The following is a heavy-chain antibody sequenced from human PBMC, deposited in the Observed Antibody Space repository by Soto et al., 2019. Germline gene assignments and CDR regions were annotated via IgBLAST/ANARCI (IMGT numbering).Heavy chain of an antibody. CDR3: TRGAFEHAMDV. V-gene: IGHV3-74*03. D-gene: IGHD3-3*02. J-gene: IGHJ6*02. Sequence: EVQLVESGGGLVQPGGSLRLSCAASGFTITAYWMHWVRQAPGKGLVWVSRVGIDGSSTTYADSVKGRFTISRDNAKNTVYLQMNSLRDEDTAVYYCTRGAFEHAMDVWGQGTTVTVSS. CDR2: VGIDGSST. CDR1: GFTITAYW.